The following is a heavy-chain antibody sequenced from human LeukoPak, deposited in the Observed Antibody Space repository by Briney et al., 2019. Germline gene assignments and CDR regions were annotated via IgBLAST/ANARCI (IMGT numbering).Heavy chain of an antibody. CDR2: INHSGST. D-gene: IGHD3-10*01. J-gene: IGHJ5*02. Sequence: SETLSLTCAVYGGSFSGYYWSGIRQPPGKGLEGVGEINHSGSTNYNPSLKRRVTISVDTSKNQFSLKLSSVTAADTAVYYCAREPYYGSGSRWFDPWGQGTLVTVSS. V-gene: IGHV4-34*01. CDR1: GGSFSGYY. CDR3: AREPYYGSGSRWFDP.